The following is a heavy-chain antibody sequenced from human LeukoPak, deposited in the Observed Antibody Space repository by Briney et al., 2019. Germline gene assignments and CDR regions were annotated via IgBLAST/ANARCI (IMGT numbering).Heavy chain of an antibody. CDR1: GLTFSSYW. J-gene: IGHJ4*02. Sequence: GGSLRLSCAASGLTFSSYWMNWVRQAPGKGLQWVANIKQDGSEKYYVDSVKGRFTISRDNAKKSLYLQMNSLRAEDTAVYYCARAGYSSSWYFDYWGQGTLVTVSS. V-gene: IGHV3-7*01. D-gene: IGHD6-13*01. CDR3: ARAGYSSSWYFDY. CDR2: IKQDGSEK.